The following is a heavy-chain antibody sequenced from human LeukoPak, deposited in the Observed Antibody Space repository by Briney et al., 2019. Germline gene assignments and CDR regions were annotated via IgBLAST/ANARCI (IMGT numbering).Heavy chain of an antibody. CDR3: ARAVTYYYDSSGSEKDY. V-gene: IGHV1-2*02. Sequence: ASVKVSCKASGYTFTGYYMHWVRQAPGQGLEWVGWINPNSGGTNYAQKFQGRVTMTRDTSISTAYMELSRLRSDDTAVYYCARAVTYYYDSSGSEKDYWGQGTLVTVSS. CDR2: INPNSGGT. CDR1: GYTFTGYY. D-gene: IGHD3-22*01. J-gene: IGHJ4*02.